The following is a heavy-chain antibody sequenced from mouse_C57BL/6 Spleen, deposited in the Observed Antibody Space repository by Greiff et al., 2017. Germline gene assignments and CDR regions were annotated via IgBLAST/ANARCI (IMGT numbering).Heavy chain of an antibody. D-gene: IGHD2-4*01. CDR2: ISDGGSYT. Sequence: EVQLVESGGGLVKPGGSLKLSCAASGFTFSSYAMSWVRQTPEKRLEWVATISDGGSYTYYPDNVKGRFTISRDNAKNNLYLQMSHLKSEDTAMYYCARDDDYDGYYFDYWGQGTTLTVSS. CDR3: ARDDDYDGYYFDY. J-gene: IGHJ2*01. V-gene: IGHV5-4*01. CDR1: GFTFSSYA.